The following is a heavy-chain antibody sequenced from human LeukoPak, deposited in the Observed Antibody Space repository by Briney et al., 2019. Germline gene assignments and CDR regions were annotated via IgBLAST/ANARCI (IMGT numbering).Heavy chain of an antibody. D-gene: IGHD3-10*01. J-gene: IGHJ4*02. CDR3: ARVSFHYHSGNYGWYFDS. CDR2: IYYTGIT. V-gene: IGHV4-59*11. CDR1: GGSISGQY. Sequence: SETLSLTCTVSGGSISGQYWSLIRQPPGKGLEWIGCIYYTGITKYNPSLKSRVTIPVDTSKNQFSLRLTSVTAADTAVYYCARVSFHYHSGNYGWYFDSWGQGTLVTVSS.